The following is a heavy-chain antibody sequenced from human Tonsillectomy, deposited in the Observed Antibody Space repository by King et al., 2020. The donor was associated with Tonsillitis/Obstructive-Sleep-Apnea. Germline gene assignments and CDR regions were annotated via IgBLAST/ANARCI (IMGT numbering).Heavy chain of an antibody. Sequence: QLVQSGGGLVQPGGSLRLSCAASGFTFSSYAMSWFRQVPGKGLEWVSAINSRGGDTYYADSVKGRFTISRDNSKNALYLQMNSLRAEDTAVYYCAKNIVGDSPPFGYWGQGTLVTVSS. CDR3: AKNIVGDSPPFGY. V-gene: IGHV3-23*04. J-gene: IGHJ4*02. CDR1: GFTFSSYA. D-gene: IGHD3-10*01. CDR2: INSRGGDT.